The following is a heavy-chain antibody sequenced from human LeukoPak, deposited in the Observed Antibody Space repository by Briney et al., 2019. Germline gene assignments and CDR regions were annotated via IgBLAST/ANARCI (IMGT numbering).Heavy chain of an antibody. CDR2: IYYSGST. J-gene: IGHJ5*02. CDR3: AREGGGPLHCSGGNCGGWFDP. V-gene: IGHV4-59*11. D-gene: IGHD2-15*01. Sequence: SETLSLTCTVSGGSISSHYWSWIRQPPGKGLEWIGYIYYSGSTNYNPSLKSRVTISVDTSKNQFSLKPSSVTAADTPLYYCAREGGGPLHCSGGNCGGWFDPWGQGTLVTVSS. CDR1: GGSISSHY.